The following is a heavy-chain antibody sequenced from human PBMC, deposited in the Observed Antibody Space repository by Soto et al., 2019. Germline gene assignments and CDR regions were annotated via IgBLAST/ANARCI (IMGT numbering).Heavy chain of an antibody. J-gene: IGHJ6*02. CDR2: INPKTAAT. CDR1: GYTFSDYF. CDR3: ARIKWVLDYYSGMDV. Sequence: GASVKVSCKASGYTFSDYFIQWLRQAPGQGLEWVAWINPKTAATNYAKKFQDRVTLTSDTSFSTACLELTRLRPDDTALYYCARIKWVLDYYSGMDVWGQGTAVTVS. V-gene: IGHV1-2*02. D-gene: IGHD1-26*01.